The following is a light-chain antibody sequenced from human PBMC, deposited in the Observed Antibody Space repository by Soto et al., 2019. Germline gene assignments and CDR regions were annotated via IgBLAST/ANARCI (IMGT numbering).Light chain of an antibody. J-gene: IGKJ5*01. CDR3: QQRSNWPPAT. V-gene: IGKV3-11*01. CDR1: RSVSSN. CDR2: DAS. Sequence: EIVLTQSPATLSVSPGERATLSCWASRSVSSNLAWYQQKPGQAPRLLIYDASNRATGIPARFSGSGSGTDFTLTISSLEPEDFAVYYCQQRSNWPPATFGQGTRLEIK.